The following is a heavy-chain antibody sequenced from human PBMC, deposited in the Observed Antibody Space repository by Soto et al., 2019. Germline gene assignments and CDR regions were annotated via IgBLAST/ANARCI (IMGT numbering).Heavy chain of an antibody. CDR1: GFTFSSSA. CDR2: ISFAGTNK. CDR3: GKEGESASYPAIHD. J-gene: IGHJ4*02. V-gene: IGHV3-30*18. D-gene: IGHD3-16*01. Sequence: GGSLRLSCAASGFTFSSSAMHWVRQAPGMGLEWVAVISFAGTNKYRADSVKGRCTISRDNSKNTLLLQIDSLRSEDTAVYYWGKEGESASYPAIHDWGQGTRVTVSS.